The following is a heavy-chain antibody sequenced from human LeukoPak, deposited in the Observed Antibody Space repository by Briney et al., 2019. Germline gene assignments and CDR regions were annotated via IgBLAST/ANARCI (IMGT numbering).Heavy chain of an antibody. V-gene: IGHV3-23*01. D-gene: IGHD6-13*01. J-gene: IGHJ5*01. Sequence: GGSLRLSCAASGFTFSSYAMSWVRQAPGKGLEWVSAISGSGGTTYYADSVKGRFTISRDNSKNTLYLQMNSLRAEDTAVYHCANIRAAAGSDSWGQGTLVTVSS. CDR1: GFTFSSYA. CDR3: ANIRAAAGSDS. CDR2: ISGSGGTT.